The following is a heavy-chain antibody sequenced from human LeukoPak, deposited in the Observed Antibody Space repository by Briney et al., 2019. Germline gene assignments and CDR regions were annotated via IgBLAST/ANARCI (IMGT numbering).Heavy chain of an antibody. CDR2: IKDDGSQK. J-gene: IGHJ4*02. CDR3: ARRNAGTTWSFDS. V-gene: IGHV3-7*01. D-gene: IGHD1-1*01. Sequence: PGRSLRLSCEGSRFTFSNYWMSWVRQAPGKGLEWVANIKDDGSQKNYIDSVRGRFTISRDNAKASVFLQMNSLSFDDTAVYYCARRNAGTTWSFDSWGQGTLVTVSS. CDR1: RFTFSNYW.